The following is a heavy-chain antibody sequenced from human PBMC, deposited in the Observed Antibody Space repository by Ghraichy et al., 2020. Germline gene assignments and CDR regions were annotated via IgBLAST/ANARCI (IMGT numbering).Heavy chain of an antibody. V-gene: IGHV4-59*01. CDR2: IYYSGST. D-gene: IGHD5-12*01. CDR3: ARGELVATISRYYYYYGMDV. J-gene: IGHJ6*02. Sequence: SETLSLTCTVSGGSISSYYWSWIRQPPGKGLEWIGYIYYSGSTNYNPSLKSRVTISVDTSKNQFSLKLSSVTAADTAVYYCARGELVATISRYYYYYGMDVWGQGTTVTVSS. CDR1: GGSISSYY.